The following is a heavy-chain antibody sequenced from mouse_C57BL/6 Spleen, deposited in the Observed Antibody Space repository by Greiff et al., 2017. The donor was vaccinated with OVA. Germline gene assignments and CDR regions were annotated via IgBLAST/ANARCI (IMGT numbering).Heavy chain of an antibody. Sequence: EVQLQQSGPVLVKPGASVKMSCKASGYTFTDYYMNWVKQSHGKSLEWIGVINPYNGGTSYNQKFKGKATLTVDKSSSTAYMALNSLTSEDSADYYCARAITTVVAPLDYWGQGTTLTVSS. V-gene: IGHV1-19*01. CDR2: INPYNGGT. D-gene: IGHD1-1*01. J-gene: IGHJ2*01. CDR1: GYTFTDYY. CDR3: ARAITTVVAPLDY.